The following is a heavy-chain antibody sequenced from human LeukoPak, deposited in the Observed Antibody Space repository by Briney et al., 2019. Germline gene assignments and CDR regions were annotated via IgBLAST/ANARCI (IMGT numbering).Heavy chain of an antibody. D-gene: IGHD5-18*01. CDR1: GYTFTGYY. J-gene: IGHJ4*02. CDR2: INPNSGGT. V-gene: IGHV1-2*02. Sequence: ASVKVSCKASGYTFTGYYMHWVRQAPGQRPEWMGWINPNSGGTNYAQKFQGRVTMTRDTSISTAYMELNSLKSDDTAVYYCARRCSYAYGYLDYWGQGTLVTVSS. CDR3: ARRCSYAYGYLDY.